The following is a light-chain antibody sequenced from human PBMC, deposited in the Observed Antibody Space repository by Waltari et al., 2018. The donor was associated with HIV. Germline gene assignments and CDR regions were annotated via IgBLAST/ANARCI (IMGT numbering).Light chain of an antibody. CDR1: NIGSKS. Sequence: SYVLTQPPSVSVAPGKTARITCGGNNIGSKSVHWYQQKPGQAPELVIYDDSDRPPGSPGRFSGSNAGNTAALTISRVEAGDEADYYCQVWDSSSDHSYVFGTGTKVTVL. V-gene: IGLV3-21*04. CDR2: DDS. CDR3: QVWDSSSDHSYV. J-gene: IGLJ1*01.